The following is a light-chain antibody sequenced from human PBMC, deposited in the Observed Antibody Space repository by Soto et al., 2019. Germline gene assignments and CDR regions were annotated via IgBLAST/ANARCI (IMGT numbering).Light chain of an antibody. V-gene: IGKV1-5*01. CDR1: QSTSSW. J-gene: IGKJ1*01. CDR2: DAS. Sequence: DIQMTQSPSTLSASVGDRVTITCRASQSTSSWLVWYQQKPGRAPKLLIYDASNLESGVPSRFSGSGSGTEFTLTISSLQPDDFATYYCQQYSSFSRTFGQGTKVDIK. CDR3: QQYSSFSRT.